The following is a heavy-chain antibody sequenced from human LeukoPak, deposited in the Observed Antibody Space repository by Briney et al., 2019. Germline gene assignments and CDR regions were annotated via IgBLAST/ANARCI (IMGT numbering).Heavy chain of an antibody. V-gene: IGHV4-39*01. CDR2: IYYSGSP. J-gene: IGHJ2*01. Sequence: SSETLSLTCTVSGGSISSTDYSWGWIRQPPGKGLEWIGSIYYSGSPYYNPSLKSRVTISVDTSKNQFSLKLSSVTAADTAVYYCARVYWYFDLWGRGTLVTVSS. CDR3: ARVYWYFDL. CDR1: GGSISSTDYS.